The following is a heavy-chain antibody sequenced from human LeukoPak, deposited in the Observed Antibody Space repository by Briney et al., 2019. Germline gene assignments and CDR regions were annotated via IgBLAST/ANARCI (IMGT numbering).Heavy chain of an antibody. CDR1: GFTFSTYG. Sequence: GGSLRLSCAASGFTFSTYGMNWVRQAPGKGLEWVAFIRYDESNKYYADSVKGRFTISRDNSKNTLYLQMNSLRAEDTAVYYCAKRGERYHLLSMLADAFDIWGQGTMVTVSS. D-gene: IGHD2-2*01. J-gene: IGHJ3*02. CDR2: IRYDESNK. CDR3: AKRGERYHLLSMLADAFDI. V-gene: IGHV3-30*02.